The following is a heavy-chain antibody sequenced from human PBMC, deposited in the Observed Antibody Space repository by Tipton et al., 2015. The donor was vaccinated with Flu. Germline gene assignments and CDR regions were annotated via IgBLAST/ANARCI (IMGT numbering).Heavy chain of an antibody. J-gene: IGHJ3*02. V-gene: IGHV1-8*01. CDR3: ARGSDYDFWSGYYTSGVAFDI. D-gene: IGHD3-3*01. CDR1: GYTFTSYD. CDR2: MNPNSGNT. Sequence: QLVQSGAEVKKPGASVKVSCKASGYTFTSYDINWVRRATGQGLEWMGWMNPNSGNTGYAQKFQGRVTMTRNTSISTAYMELSSLRSEDTAVYYCARGSDYDFWSGYYTSGVAFDIRGQGTMVTVSS.